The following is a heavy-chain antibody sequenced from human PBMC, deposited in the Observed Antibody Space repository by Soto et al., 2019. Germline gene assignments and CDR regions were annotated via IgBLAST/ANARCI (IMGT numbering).Heavy chain of an antibody. D-gene: IGHD2-2*01. V-gene: IGHV4-4*07. J-gene: IGHJ5*02. CDR1: GGSISSYY. CDR2: IYTSGST. CDR3: ERGPDHRYCSSTSCHYPGGNWFDP. Sequence: PSETLSLTCTVSGGSISSYYWSLIRQPAGKGLEWIGRIYTSGSTNYNPSLKSRVTMSVDTSKNQFSLKLSSVTAADTAVYYCERGPDHRYCSSTSCHYPGGNWFDPWGQGTLVTVS.